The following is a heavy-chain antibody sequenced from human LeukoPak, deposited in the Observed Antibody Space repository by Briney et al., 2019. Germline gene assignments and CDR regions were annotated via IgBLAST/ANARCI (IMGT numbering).Heavy chain of an antibody. CDR2: IIPIFGTA. CDR1: GGTFSSYA. V-gene: IGHV1-69*13. Sequence: GASVKVSCKASGGTFSSYAISWVRQAPGQGLEWMGGIIPIFGTANYAQKFQGRVTITADESTSTAYMELSSLRSEDTAVYYCARDYYYDSSGYYYYYYGMDVWGQGTTVTVSS. J-gene: IGHJ6*02. CDR3: ARDYYYDSSGYYYYYYGMDV. D-gene: IGHD3-22*01.